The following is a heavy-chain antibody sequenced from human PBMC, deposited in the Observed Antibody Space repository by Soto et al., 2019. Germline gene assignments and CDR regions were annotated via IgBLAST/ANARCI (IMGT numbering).Heavy chain of an antibody. CDR2: IIPIFGTA. Sequence: QVQLVQSGAEVKKPGSSVKVSCKASGGNFSSYAISWVRQSPGQGLEWMGGIIPIFGTANYAQKFQGRVTITADESTSTAYMELSSLRSEDSAVYYCARGWRIGVALDAFEIWGQGTMVTVSS. CDR3: ARGWRIGVALDAFEI. CDR1: GGNFSSYA. V-gene: IGHV1-69*01. D-gene: IGHD6-19*01. J-gene: IGHJ3*02.